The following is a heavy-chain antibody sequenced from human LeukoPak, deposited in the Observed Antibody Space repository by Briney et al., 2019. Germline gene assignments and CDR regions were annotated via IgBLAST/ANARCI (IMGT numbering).Heavy chain of an antibody. CDR1: GFTFSTYS. D-gene: IGHD5-24*01. Sequence: GGSLKLSCAASGFTFSTYSMNWVRQAPGKGLEWVSSISSGSNFIYYADSVKGRFTVSRDNAKSSLYLQMNSLGAEDTAVYYCARDTRGRGPGRDGYNLDYWGQGTLVTVSS. CDR3: ARDTRGRGPGRDGYNLDY. J-gene: IGHJ4*02. V-gene: IGHV3-21*01. CDR2: ISSGSNFI.